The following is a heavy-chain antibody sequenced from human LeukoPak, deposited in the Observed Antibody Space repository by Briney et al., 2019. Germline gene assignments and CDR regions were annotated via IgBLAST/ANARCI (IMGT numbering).Heavy chain of an antibody. CDR3: ARDREKYYDFWSGSEPGAFDI. J-gene: IGHJ3*02. CDR2: INPNSGGT. D-gene: IGHD3-3*01. Sequence: GASVKVSCKASGYTFTGYYMHWVRQAPGQGLEWMGWINPNSGGTNYAQKFQGRVTMTRDTSISTAYMELSRLRSDDTAVYYCARDREKYYDFWSGSEPGAFDIWGQGTMVTVSS. CDR1: GYTFTGYY. V-gene: IGHV1-2*02.